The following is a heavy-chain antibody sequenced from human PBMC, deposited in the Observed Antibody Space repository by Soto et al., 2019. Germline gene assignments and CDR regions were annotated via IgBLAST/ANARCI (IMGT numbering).Heavy chain of an antibody. CDR1: GFTFSSYA. J-gene: IGHJ6*02. Sequence: EVQLLESGGGLVQPGGSLRLPCAASGFTFSSYAMSWVRQAPGKGLEWVSGISVSGGSTHYAESMKGRFTISRDNSKNTLYVQMNSLRAEDTAVYYCAKALSPNCAGSSGPYGMHVWGQGTTVTVSS. V-gene: IGHV3-23*01. CDR3: AKALSPNCAGSSGPYGMHV. D-gene: IGHD2-15*01. CDR2: ISVSGGST.